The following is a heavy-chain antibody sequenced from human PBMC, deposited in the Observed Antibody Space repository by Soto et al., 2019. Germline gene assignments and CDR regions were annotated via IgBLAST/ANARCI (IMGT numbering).Heavy chain of an antibody. CDR1: GYSFTSYW. Sequence: PGESLKISCKGSGYSFTSYWISWVRQMPGKGLEWMGRIDPSDSYTNYSPSFQGHVTISADKSISTAYLQWSSLKASGTAMYYCARHASDMDWFDPWGQGTLVTVSS. CDR2: IDPSDSYT. D-gene: IGHD2-2*01. CDR3: ARHASDMDWFDP. V-gene: IGHV5-10-1*01. J-gene: IGHJ5*02.